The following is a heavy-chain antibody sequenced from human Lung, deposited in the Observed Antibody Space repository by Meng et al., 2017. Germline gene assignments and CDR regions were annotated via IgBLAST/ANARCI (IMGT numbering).Heavy chain of an antibody. Sequence: GHVCESGVCLVSPGASRVLSCAASGFTFSSYSSNWVRQAPGKGLEWVSSISSSSSYIYYADSVKGRFTISRDNAKNSLYLQMNSLRAEDTAVYYCARERGTSDYWGQGTLVTVSS. CDR2: ISSSSSYI. CDR1: GFTFSSYS. J-gene: IGHJ4*02. V-gene: IGHV3-21*01. D-gene: IGHD1-7*01. CDR3: ARERGTSDY.